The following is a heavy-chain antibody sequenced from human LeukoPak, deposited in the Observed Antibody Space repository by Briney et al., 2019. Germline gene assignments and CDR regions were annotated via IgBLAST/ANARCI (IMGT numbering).Heavy chain of an antibody. D-gene: IGHD4-17*01. CDR2: ISSNGGST. CDR1: GFTFSSYA. V-gene: IGHV3-64*01. J-gene: IGHJ4*02. CDR3: ARSAEPTYGDYRLKY. Sequence: PGGSLRLSCAASGFTFSSYAMHWVRQAPGKGLEYVSAISSNGGSTYYANSVKGRFTISRDNSKNTLYLQMGSLRAEDMAVYYCARSAEPTYGDYRLKYWGQGTLVTVSS.